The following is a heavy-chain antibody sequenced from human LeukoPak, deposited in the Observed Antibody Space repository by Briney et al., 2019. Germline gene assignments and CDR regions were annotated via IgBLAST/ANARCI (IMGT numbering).Heavy chain of an antibody. CDR3: TSGYNWKWHFDY. V-gene: IGHV3-49*03. CDR1: GFTFGDYP. D-gene: IGHD5-24*01. CDR2: IRSTTYGGTT. J-gene: IGHJ4*02. Sequence: PGGSLRLSCTASGFTFGDYPMSWFRQAPGKGLEWVSFIRSTTYGGTTEYAASVKGRFTISRDDSKSIAYLQMNSLKTEDTAVYYCTSGYNWKWHFDYWGQGTLVTVSS.